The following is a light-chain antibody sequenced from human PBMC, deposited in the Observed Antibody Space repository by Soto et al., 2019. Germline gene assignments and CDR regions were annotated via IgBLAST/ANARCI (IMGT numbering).Light chain of an antibody. CDR3: CSYAGSYTVI. J-gene: IGLJ2*01. Sequence: QSALTQPRSVSGSRGQSVTSSCTGTSSDVGFYNYVSWYQQHPDKAPKLMIYDVSWRPSGVPDRFSGSKSGNTASLTISGLQAEDEAEYYCCSYAGSYTVIFGGGTKLTVL. CDR1: SSDVGFYNY. V-gene: IGLV2-11*01. CDR2: DVS.